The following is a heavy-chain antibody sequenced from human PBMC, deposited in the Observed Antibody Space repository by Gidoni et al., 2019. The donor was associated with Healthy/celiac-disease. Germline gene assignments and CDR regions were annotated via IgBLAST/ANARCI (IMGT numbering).Heavy chain of an antibody. CDR3: TRYSSGWLGGLFDY. CDR2: IRSKTYGGTT. J-gene: IGHJ4*02. V-gene: IGHV3-49*03. D-gene: IGHD6-25*01. Sequence: EVQLVESGGGLVQPWRSLRPACTASGLTYGDFAMSWFRQAPGKGLEWVGLIRSKTYGGTTEYAASVKGRFTISRDDSKSIAYLQMNSLKTEDTAVYYCTRYSSGWLGGLFDYWGQGTLVTVSS. CDR1: GLTYGDFA.